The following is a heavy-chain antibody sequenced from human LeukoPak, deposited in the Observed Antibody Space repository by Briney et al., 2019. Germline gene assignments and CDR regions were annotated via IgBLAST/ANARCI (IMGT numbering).Heavy chain of an antibody. CDR1: GGSISSYY. Sequence: PSETLSLTCTVSGGSISSYYWSWIRQTAGKGLEWIGRIYTSGSTNYNPSLKSRVTMSVDTSKNQFSLKLSSVTAADTAVYYCARSPPVGSYYYYMDVWGKGTTVTVSS. CDR3: ARSPPVGSYYYYMDV. J-gene: IGHJ6*03. CDR2: IYTSGST. V-gene: IGHV4-4*07. D-gene: IGHD1-26*01.